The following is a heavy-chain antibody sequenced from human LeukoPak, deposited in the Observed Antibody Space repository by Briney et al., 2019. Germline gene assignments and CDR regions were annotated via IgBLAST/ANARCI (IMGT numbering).Heavy chain of an antibody. CDR1: GYTFTSYY. J-gene: IGHJ1*01. CDR2: INPSGAST. Sequence: ASVKVSGMASGYTFTSYYMHWLRQAPGHGLEWMGIINPSGASTSYAQKFQGRVTMTRDTSTSTVYMELSSLRSEDTAVYYCARGAPVAVPSVYGPGYFRLWGQGTLVTVSS. CDR3: ARGAPVAVPSVYGPGYFRL. V-gene: IGHV1-46*01. D-gene: IGHD5/OR15-5a*01.